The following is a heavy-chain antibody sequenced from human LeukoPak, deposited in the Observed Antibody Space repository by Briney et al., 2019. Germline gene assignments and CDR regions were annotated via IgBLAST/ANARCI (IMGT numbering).Heavy chain of an antibody. CDR2: IFYSGST. J-gene: IGHJ4*02. CDR1: GGSMSSYY. CDR3: ARQPYMLGAYYFDY. Sequence: SETLSLTCTVSGGSMSSYYWSWVRQPPGKGLEGIGYIFYSGSTNYNPSLKSRVTLSVDTSKNQFSLKLGSVTAADTAVYYCARQPYMLGAYYFDYWGQGTLVTVSS. D-gene: IGHD1-26*01. V-gene: IGHV4-59*08.